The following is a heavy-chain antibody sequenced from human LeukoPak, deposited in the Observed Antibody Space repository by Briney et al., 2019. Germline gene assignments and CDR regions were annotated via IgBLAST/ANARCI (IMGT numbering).Heavy chain of an antibody. J-gene: IGHJ4*02. CDR3: TTDRPSRLRYFDWLLTPDY. D-gene: IGHD3-9*01. V-gene: IGHV3-15*01. Sequence: GGSLRLSCAAPGFTFSNAWMSWVRQAPGKGLGWVGRIKSKTDGGTTDYAAPVKGRFTISRDDSKNTLYLQMNSLKTEDTAVYYCTTDRPSRLRYFDWLLTPDYWGQGTLVTVSS. CDR1: GFTFSNAW. CDR2: IKSKTDGGTT.